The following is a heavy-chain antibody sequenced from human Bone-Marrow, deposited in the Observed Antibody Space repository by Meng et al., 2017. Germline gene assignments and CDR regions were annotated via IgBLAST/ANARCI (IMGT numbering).Heavy chain of an antibody. CDR2: IIRIIGTA. CDR1: EGTFSSYA. D-gene: IGHD3-22*01. J-gene: IGHJ4*02. CDR3: ARGYDSSGYYYKY. V-gene: IGHV1-69*01. Sequence: GQPVQSGAEVQRPGSSVEVFSKASEGTFSSYAISWVRQAPGQGLGRMGGIIRIIGTANYAQKFQGRVTITAAESKSTAYMELSSLRSEDTAVYYCARGYDSSGYYYKYWGQGTLVTVSS.